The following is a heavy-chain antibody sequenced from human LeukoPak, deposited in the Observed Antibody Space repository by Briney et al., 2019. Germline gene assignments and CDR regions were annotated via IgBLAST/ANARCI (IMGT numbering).Heavy chain of an antibody. J-gene: IGHJ4*02. CDR2: ISYDGSNK. CDR1: GFTFSSYG. CDR3: ANHRGSGGWYGHFDY. Sequence: GRSLRLSCAASGFTFSSYGMHWVRQAPGKGLEWVAVISYDGSNKYYADSVKGRFTTSKDSSKNTLYLQMNSLRAEDTAVYYCANHRGSGGWYGHFDYWGQGTLVTVSS. D-gene: IGHD6-19*01. V-gene: IGHV3-30*18.